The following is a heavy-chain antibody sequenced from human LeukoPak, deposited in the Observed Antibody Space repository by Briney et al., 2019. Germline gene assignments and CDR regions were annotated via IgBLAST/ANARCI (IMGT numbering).Heavy chain of an antibody. J-gene: IGHJ4*02. V-gene: IGHV3-30*04. CDR1: GFTFSSSA. D-gene: IGHD1-26*01. Sequence: AGGSLRLSCAASGFTFSSSAMHWVRQAPGKGLEWVAVISYDGSNKYYADSVKGRFTISRDNSKNTLYLQMNSLRAEDTAVYYCARCLYSGSYSTLGYWGQGTLVTVSS. CDR2: ISYDGSNK. CDR3: ARCLYSGSYSTLGY.